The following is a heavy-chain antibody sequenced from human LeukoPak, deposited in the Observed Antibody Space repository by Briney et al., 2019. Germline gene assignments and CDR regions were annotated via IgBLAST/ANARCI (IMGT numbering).Heavy chain of an antibody. CDR1: GFTFSTYS. D-gene: IGHD6-19*01. J-gene: IGHJ4*02. V-gene: IGHV3-21*01. CDR2: ISSSSSNI. Sequence: PGGSLRLSCAASGFTFSTYSMNWVRQAPGKGLEWVSSISSSSSNIYYADSVKGRCTISRHNAKNSLYLQMNSLRAEDTAVYYCARVRTQGIAVAGTVYHFDYWGQGHLVTVSS. CDR3: ARVRTQGIAVAGTVYHFDY.